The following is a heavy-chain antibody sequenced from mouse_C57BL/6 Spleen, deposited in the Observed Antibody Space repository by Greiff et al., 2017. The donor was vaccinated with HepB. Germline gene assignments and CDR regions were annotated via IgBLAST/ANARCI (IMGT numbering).Heavy chain of an antibody. D-gene: IGHD1-1*01. CDR2: IHPNSGST. V-gene: IGHV1-64*01. J-gene: IGHJ2*01. CDR1: GYTFTSYW. CDR3: ARGGITTLVFDY. Sequence: VQLQQPGAELVKPGASVKLSCKASGYTFTSYWMHWVKQRPGQGLEWIGMIHPNSGSTNYNEKFKSKATLTVDKSSSTAYMQLSSLTSEDSAVYYCARGGITTLVFDYWGQGTTLTVSS.